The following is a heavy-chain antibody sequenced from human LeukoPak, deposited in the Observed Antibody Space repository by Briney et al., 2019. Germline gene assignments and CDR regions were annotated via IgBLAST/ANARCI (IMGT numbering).Heavy chain of an antibody. D-gene: IGHD5-12*01. CDR2: IYYSGST. Sequence: PSETLSFTCTVSGGSISSGGYYWSWIRQHPGKGLEWIGYIYYSGSTYYNPSLKSRVTISVDTSKNQFSLKLNSVTAADTAVYCCARDRTGYGHLDYWGQGTLVTVSS. CDR3: ARDRTGYGHLDY. J-gene: IGHJ4*02. CDR1: GGSISSGGYY. V-gene: IGHV4-31*03.